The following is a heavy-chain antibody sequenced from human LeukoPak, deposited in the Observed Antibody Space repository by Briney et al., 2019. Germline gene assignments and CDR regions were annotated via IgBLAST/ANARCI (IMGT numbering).Heavy chain of an antibody. D-gene: IGHD3-3*01. CDR2: INPNSGGT. V-gene: IGHV1-2*02. Sequence: ASVKVSCKASGYTFTGYYMHWVRQAPGQGLEWMGWINPNSGGTNYAQKFQGRVTMTRDTSIGTAYMELSRLRSDDTAVYYCARDTRNYDFWSGYYFHWGKGTLVTVSS. J-gene: IGHJ4*02. CDR3: ARDTRNYDFWSGYYFH. CDR1: GYTFTGYY.